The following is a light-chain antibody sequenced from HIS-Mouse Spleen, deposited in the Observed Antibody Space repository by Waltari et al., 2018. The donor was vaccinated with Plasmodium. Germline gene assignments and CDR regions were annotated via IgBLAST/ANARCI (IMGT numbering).Light chain of an antibody. CDR1: ALPKKY. Sequence: SYELTQPPSVSVSPGQTARITCSGDALPKKYAYWYQQKSGQAPVLVIYEDSKRPPGIRVRFSGSSSGTMATLTISGAQVEDEADYYCYSTDSSGNHRVFGGGTKLTVL. CDR2: EDS. V-gene: IGLV3-10*01. CDR3: YSTDSSGNHRV. J-gene: IGLJ3*02.